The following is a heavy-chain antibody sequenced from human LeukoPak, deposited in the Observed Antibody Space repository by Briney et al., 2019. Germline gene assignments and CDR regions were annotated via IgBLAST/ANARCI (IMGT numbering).Heavy chain of an antibody. V-gene: IGHV4-59*08. CDR1: GGSISSYY. J-gene: IGHJ5*02. CDR2: IYYSGST. CDR3: ARQYNWFDP. Sequence: SENLSLTCTVSGGSISSYYWSWIRQPPGKGLEWIGYIYYSGSTNYNPSLKSRVTISVDTSKNQFSLKLSSVTAADTAVYYCARQYNWFDPWGQGTLVTVSS.